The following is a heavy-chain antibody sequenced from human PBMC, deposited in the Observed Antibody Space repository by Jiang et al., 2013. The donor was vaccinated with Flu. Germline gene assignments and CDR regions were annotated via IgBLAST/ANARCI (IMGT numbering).Heavy chain of an antibody. CDR3: ARDGAVAGTGFYFDY. J-gene: IGHJ4*02. CDR2: SYDGSNK. V-gene: IGHV3-30*01. D-gene: IGHD6-19*01. Sequence: SYDGSNKYYADSVKGRFTISRDNSKNTLYLQMNSLRAEDTAVYYCARDGAVAGTGFYFDYWGQGTLVTVSS.